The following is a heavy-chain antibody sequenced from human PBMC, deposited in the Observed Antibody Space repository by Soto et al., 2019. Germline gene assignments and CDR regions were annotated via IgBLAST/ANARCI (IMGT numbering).Heavy chain of an antibody. CDR2: ISYDGSNK. J-gene: IGHJ6*02. D-gene: IGHD3-22*01. V-gene: IGHV3-30*18. Sequence: GGSLRLSCAASGFTFSSYGMHWVRQAPGKGLEWVAVISYDGSNKYYADSVKGRFTISRDNSKNTLYLQMNSLRAEDTAVYYCAKGYDSSGYYYYYYYGMDVWGQGTTVTVSS. CDR3: AKGYDSSGYYYYYYYGMDV. CDR1: GFTFSSYG.